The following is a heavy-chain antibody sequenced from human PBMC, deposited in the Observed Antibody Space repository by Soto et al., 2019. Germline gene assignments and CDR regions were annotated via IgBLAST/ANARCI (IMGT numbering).Heavy chain of an antibody. CDR1: GGSISSSSYY. D-gene: IGHD6-19*01. V-gene: IGHV4-39*01. Sequence: SETLSLTCTVSGGSISSSSYYWGWIRQPPGKGLEWIGSIYYSGSTYYNQSLKSRVTISVDTSKNQCSLKLSSVTAADTAVYYCARRWIIAVAGLDHWGQGTLVT. CDR2: IYYSGST. CDR3: ARRWIIAVAGLDH. J-gene: IGHJ4*02.